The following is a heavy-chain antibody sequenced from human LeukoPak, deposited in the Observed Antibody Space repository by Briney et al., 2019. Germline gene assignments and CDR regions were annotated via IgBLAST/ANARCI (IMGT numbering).Heavy chain of an antibody. CDR2: IYSGGST. J-gene: IGHJ4*02. CDR1: GFTVSSNY. CDR3: ARDEYCSGGSCYSDY. D-gene: IGHD2-15*01. Sequence: PGGSLRLSCAASGFTVSSNYMSWVRQAPGKGLEWVSVIYSGGSTYYADSVKGRFTISRDNSKNTLYLQMNSLRAEDTAVYYCARDEYCSGGSCYSDYWGQGTLVTVSS. V-gene: IGHV3-53*01.